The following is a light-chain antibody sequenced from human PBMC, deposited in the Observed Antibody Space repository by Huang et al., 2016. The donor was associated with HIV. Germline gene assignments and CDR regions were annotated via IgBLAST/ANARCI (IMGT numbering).Light chain of an antibody. CDR3: QQYNDWYT. CDR1: QSVSSN. CDR2: GAS. Sequence: EIVLTQSPATLSVSPGERATLSCSASQSVSSNLAWFQQQPGQAPRLLIYGASTRATGTPARFSGTGSGTAFTLTISSLQSEDFAVYFCQQYNDWYTFGQGTKLEI. J-gene: IGKJ2*01. V-gene: IGKV3-15*01.